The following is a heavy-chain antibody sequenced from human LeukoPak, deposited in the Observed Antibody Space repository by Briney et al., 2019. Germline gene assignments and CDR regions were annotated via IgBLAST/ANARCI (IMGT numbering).Heavy chain of an antibody. V-gene: IGHV4-34*01. CDR1: GGSFSGYY. J-gene: IGHJ5*02. CDR2: INHRGST. CDR3: ARDSSGNNWFDP. D-gene: IGHD2-21*01. Sequence: PSETLSLTCAVYGGSFSGYYWSWIRQPPGKGLEWIGEINHRGSTNNNPSLKSRVTISVATSKNQFSLKLSSVTAADTAVYYCARDSSGNNWFDPWGQGTLVTVSS.